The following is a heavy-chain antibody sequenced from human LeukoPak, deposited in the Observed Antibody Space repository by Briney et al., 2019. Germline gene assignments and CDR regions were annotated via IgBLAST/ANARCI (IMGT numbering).Heavy chain of an antibody. J-gene: IGHJ4*02. CDR3: VRVYGAIDY. Sequence: ASVKISCKTSEYTFTSYDINWVRQATGQGLEWMGWMNPNSGYTGFAQKFQGRVTMTRDTSISTAYMELSSLRSEDTAVYYCVRVYGAIDYWGQGTLVTVSS. CDR1: EYTFTSYD. V-gene: IGHV1-8*01. CDR2: MNPNSGYT. D-gene: IGHD4-17*01.